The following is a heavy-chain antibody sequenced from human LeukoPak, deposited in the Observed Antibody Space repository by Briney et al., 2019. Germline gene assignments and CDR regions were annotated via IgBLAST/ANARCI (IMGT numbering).Heavy chain of an antibody. V-gene: IGHV3-7*01. CDR2: IKDDGSEK. CDR3: ARGGITISGVLVYHYSGLDV. CDR1: GFTFSSHW. D-gene: IGHD3-3*01. J-gene: IGHJ6*02. Sequence: PGGSLRLSCAGSGFTFSSHWMNWVRQAPGKGLEWVASIKDDGSEKHYVDSVSGRFTISRDNAKNSLHLQMSSLRAEDTAVYYCARGGITISGVLVYHYSGLDVWGQGTTVTVSS.